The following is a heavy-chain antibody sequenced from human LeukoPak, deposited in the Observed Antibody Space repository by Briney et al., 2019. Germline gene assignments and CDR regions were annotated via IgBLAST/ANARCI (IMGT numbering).Heavy chain of an antibody. CDR2: ISGNGSST. V-gene: IGHV3-23*01. CDR3: AKDDYGFFDY. CDR1: GFTFSSYA. Sequence: GGSLRLSCAASGFTFSSYAMSWVRQAPGKGLEWVSAISGNGSSTYYADSVKGRFTISRDNSKNTLYLQMNSLRAEDTAVYYCAKDDYGFFDYWGQGTLVTVSS. J-gene: IGHJ4*02. D-gene: IGHD4-17*01.